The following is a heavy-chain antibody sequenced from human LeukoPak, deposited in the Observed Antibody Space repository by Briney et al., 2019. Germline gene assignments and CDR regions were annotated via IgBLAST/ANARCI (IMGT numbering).Heavy chain of an antibody. CDR2: IYYSGST. J-gene: IGHJ6*02. CDR1: GGSISSYY. V-gene: IGHV4-59*01. Sequence: SETLSLTCTVSGGSISSYYWSWIRQPPGKGLEWLGYIYYSGSTNYNPSLKSRVTISVDTSKNQFSLKLSSVTAADTAVYYCARDDYYGMDVWGQGTTVTVSS. CDR3: ARDDYYGMDV.